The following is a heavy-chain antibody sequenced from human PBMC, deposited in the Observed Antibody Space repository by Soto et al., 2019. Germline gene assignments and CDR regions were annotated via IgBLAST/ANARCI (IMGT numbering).Heavy chain of an antibody. V-gene: IGHV1-69*02. J-gene: IGHJ6*02. CDR1: GGTFSSYT. CDR2: IIPILGIA. CDR3: ACLTRSGYYYGMDV. D-gene: IGHD3-10*01. Sequence: QVQLVQSGAEVKKPGSSVKVSCKASGGTFSSYTISWVRQAPGQGLEWMGRIIPILGIANYAQKFQGRVTITADNSTSTAYMERCSLRSEDTAVYYCACLTRSGYYYGMDVWGQGTTVTVSS.